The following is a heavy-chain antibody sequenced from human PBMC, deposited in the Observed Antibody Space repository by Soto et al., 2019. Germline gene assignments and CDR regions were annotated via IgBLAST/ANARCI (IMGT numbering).Heavy chain of an antibody. CDR3: ARYYSSGWYGYFDY. V-gene: IGHV1-69*13. CDR2: IIPIFGTA. J-gene: IGHJ4*02. Sequence: SVKVSCKASGGTFSSYAISWVRQAPGQGLEWMGGIIPIFGTANYAQKFQGRVTITADESTSTDYMELSSLRSEDTAVYYCARYYSSGWYGYFDYWGQGTLVTVYS. CDR1: GGTFSSYA. D-gene: IGHD6-19*01.